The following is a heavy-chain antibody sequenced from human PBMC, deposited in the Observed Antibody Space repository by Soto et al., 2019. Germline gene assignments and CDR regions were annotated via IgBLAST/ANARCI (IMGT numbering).Heavy chain of an antibody. CDR3: AIIPEHSRRGY. J-gene: IGHJ4*02. CDR1: GFTFSSYA. Sequence: EVQLLESGGGLVQPGGSLRLSCAASGFTFSSYAMSWVRQAPGKGLEWVSAISGSGGSTYYADSVKGRFTISRDNSKNTLYLQMNSLRVEDTAVYYCAIIPEHSRRGYWGQGTLVTVSS. CDR2: ISGSGGST. D-gene: IGHD4-4*01. V-gene: IGHV3-23*01.